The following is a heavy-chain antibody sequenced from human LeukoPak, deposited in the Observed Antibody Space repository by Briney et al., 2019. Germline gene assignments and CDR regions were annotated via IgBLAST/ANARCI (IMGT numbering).Heavy chain of an antibody. J-gene: IGHJ4*02. CDR1: GFHCRGYS. CDR2: MSILSGIT. Sequence: GGSLRLSCAGAGFHCRGYSMNWFRQTPGKGLEWVSSMSILSGITYYAESVKGRFTVSSDNAKNLLPLQMNSLRVDDTAIYYCARELASSTSGAGYWGQGTLVTVSS. CDR3: ARELASSTSGAGY. D-gene: IGHD1-26*01. V-gene: IGHV3-21*01.